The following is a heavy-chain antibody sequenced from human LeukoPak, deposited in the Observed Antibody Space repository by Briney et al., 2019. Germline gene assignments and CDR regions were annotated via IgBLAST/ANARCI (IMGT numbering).Heavy chain of an antibody. D-gene: IGHD3-10*01. CDR2: ISGSGGST. CDR1: GFTFSGYA. CDR3: AKNHMVQGVTSY. J-gene: IGHJ4*02. Sequence: GGSLRLSCAASGFTFSGYAMSWVRQAPGKGLEWVSAISGSGGSTYYADSVKGRFTISRDNSKNTLYLQMNSLRAEDTAVYYCAKNHMVQGVTSYWGQGTLVTVSS. V-gene: IGHV3-23*01.